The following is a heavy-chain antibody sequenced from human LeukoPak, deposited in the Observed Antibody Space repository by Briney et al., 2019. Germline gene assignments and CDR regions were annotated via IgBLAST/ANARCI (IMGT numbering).Heavy chain of an antibody. J-gene: IGHJ5*02. CDR3: ARDQGGTQA. V-gene: IGHV4-30-2*01. CDR1: GGSISSGGYY. CDR2: IYHSGST. D-gene: IGHD1-1*01. Sequence: SETLSLTCTVSGGSISSGGYYWSWIRQPPGKGLEWIGYIYHSGSTYYNPSLKSRVTISVDRSKNQFSLKLSSVTAADTAVYYCARDQGGTQAWGQGTLVTVSS.